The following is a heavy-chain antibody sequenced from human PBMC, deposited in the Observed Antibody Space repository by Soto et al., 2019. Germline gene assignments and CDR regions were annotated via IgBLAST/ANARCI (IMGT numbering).Heavy chain of an antibody. CDR3: ASARATIAAAAIFDC. CDR2: VYRTGST. V-gene: IGHV4-4*02. J-gene: IGHJ4*02. Sequence: QVQLQESGPGLVKPSGTLSLTCAVSGGSISTSNWWSWVRQPPGKGLEWIGEVYRTGSTNYNPSLESRLTISVDKSKNQSSLKLTSVTAAATAVYYCASARATIAAAAIFDCWGQGTLVIVSS. CDR1: GGSISTSNW. D-gene: IGHD6-13*01.